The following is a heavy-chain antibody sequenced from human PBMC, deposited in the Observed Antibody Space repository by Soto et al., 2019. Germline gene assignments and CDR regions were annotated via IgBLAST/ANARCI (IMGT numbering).Heavy chain of an antibody. CDR2: ISGSGGST. Sequence: GGSLRLSCTVSGVTFSNYAMNWVRQAPGKGLEWVSAISGSGGSTYYADSVKGRFTISRDNSKNTLYLQMNSLRAEDTAVYYCAKGRSSGGSCYSCWFDPWGQGTLVTVSS. D-gene: IGHD2-15*01. CDR1: GVTFSNYA. V-gene: IGHV3-23*01. CDR3: AKGRSSGGSCYSCWFDP. J-gene: IGHJ5*02.